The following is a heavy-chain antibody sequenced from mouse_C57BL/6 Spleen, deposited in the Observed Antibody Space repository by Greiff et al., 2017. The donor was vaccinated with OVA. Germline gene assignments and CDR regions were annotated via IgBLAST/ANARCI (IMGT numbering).Heavy chain of an antibody. Sequence: QVQLQQPGAELVRPGTSVKLSCKASGYTFTSYWMHWVKQRPGQGLEWIGVIDPSDSYTNYNQKFKGKATLTVDTSSSTAYMQLSSLTSEDSAVYYCARSRAYYGSSYVGTYWYFDVWGTGTTVTVSS. CDR2: IDPSDSYT. CDR1: GYTFTSYW. D-gene: IGHD1-1*01. CDR3: ARSRAYYGSSYVGTYWYFDV. J-gene: IGHJ1*03. V-gene: IGHV1-59*01.